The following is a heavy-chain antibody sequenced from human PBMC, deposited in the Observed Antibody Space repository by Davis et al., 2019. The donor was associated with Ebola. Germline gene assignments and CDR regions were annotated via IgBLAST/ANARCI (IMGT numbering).Heavy chain of an antibody. CDR2: IYYSGST. V-gene: IGHV4-59*01. Sequence: SETLSLTCTVSGGSISSYYWSWIRQPPGKGLEWIGYIYYSGSTNYNPSLKSRVTISVDTSKNQFSLKLSSVTAADTAVYYWARDGSGYWAHDAFDIWGQGTMVTVSS. CDR3: ARDGSGYWAHDAFDI. J-gene: IGHJ3*02. D-gene: IGHD3-22*01. CDR1: GGSISSYY.